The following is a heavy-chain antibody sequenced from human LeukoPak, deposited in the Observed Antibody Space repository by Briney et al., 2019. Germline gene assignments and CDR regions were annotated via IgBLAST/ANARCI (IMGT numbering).Heavy chain of an antibody. CDR2: IYYSGST. CDR3: ARLDSSGYYCCYYGMDV. Sequence: SETLSLTCTVSGGSISSYYWSWIRQPPGKGLEWIGYIYYSGSTNYNPSLKSRVTISVDTSKNQFSLKLSSVTAADTAVYYCARLDSSGYYCCYYGMDVWGQGTTVTVSS. V-gene: IGHV4-59*08. D-gene: IGHD3-22*01. CDR1: GGSISSYY. J-gene: IGHJ6*02.